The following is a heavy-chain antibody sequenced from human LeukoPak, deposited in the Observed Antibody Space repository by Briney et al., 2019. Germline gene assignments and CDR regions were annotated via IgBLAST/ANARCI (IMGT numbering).Heavy chain of an antibody. J-gene: IGHJ6*02. CDR2: IWYDGSNK. Sequence: GGSLRLSCAASGFTFSSYGMHWVRQAPGKGLEWVAVIWYDGSNKCYADSVKGRFTISRDNSKNTLYLQMNSLRAEDAAVYYCARDAVGVVTTHYYYGMDVWGQGTTVTVSS. D-gene: IGHD2-15*01. V-gene: IGHV3-33*01. CDR1: GFTFSSYG. CDR3: ARDAVGVVTTHYYYGMDV.